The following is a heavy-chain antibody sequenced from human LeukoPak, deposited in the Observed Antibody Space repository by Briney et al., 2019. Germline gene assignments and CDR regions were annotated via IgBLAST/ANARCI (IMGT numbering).Heavy chain of an antibody. CDR2: INPNSGGT. CDR3: ARAEQWLLGLSPDY. V-gene: IGHV1-2*06. Sequence: ASVKVSCKASGYTFTSYAMHWVRQAPGQGLEWMGRINPNSGGTNYAQKFQGRVTMTRDTSISTAYMELSRLRSDDTAVYYCARAEQWLLGLSPDYWGQGTLVTVSS. J-gene: IGHJ4*02. CDR1: GYTFTSYA. D-gene: IGHD6-19*01.